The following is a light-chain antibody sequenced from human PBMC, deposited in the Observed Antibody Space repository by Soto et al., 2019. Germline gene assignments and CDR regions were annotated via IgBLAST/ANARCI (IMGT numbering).Light chain of an antibody. CDR3: HQLNSYPWT. Sequence: DIQLTQSPSFLSASVGDRVTITCRASQGISSYLAWYQQKPGKAPKLLIYAASTLQSGVPSRFSGSGSGTEFTLTISSLQPEDFATYYCHQLNSYPWTFGQGTKVDIK. CDR1: QGISSY. CDR2: AAS. J-gene: IGKJ1*01. V-gene: IGKV1-9*01.